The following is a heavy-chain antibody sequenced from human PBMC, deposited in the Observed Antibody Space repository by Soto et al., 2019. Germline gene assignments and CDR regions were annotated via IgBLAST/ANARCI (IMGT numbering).Heavy chain of an antibody. CDR3: TNGRVGERLELRMSYYMDV. CDR1: GGTFSSYT. CDR2: IIPILGIA. D-gene: IGHD1-7*01. J-gene: IGHJ6*03. Sequence: ASVKVSCKASGGTFSSYTISWVRQAPGQGLEWMGRIIPILGIANYAQKFQGRVTITADKSTSTAYMELSSLRSEDTAVYYCTNGRVGERLELRMSYYMDVWGKGTTVTVSS. V-gene: IGHV1-69*02.